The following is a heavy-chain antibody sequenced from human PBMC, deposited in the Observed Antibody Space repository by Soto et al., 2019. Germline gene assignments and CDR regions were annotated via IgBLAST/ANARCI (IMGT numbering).Heavy chain of an antibody. J-gene: IGHJ5*02. Sequence: KPSETLSLTCTVSGGSISSGGYYWSWIRQHPGKGLEWIGYIYYSGSTYYNPSLKSRVTISVDTSKNQFSLKLSSVTAADTAVYYCARGRHTIKRQNWFDPWGQGTLVTVSS. CDR2: IYYSGST. CDR3: ARGRHTIKRQNWFDP. CDR1: GGSISSGGYY. V-gene: IGHV4-31*03. D-gene: IGHD3-3*01.